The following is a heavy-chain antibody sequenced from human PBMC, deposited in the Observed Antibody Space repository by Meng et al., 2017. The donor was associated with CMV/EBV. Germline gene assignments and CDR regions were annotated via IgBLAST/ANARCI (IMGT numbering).Heavy chain of an antibody. CDR1: SGSLSGYF. D-gene: IGHD2-21*02. J-gene: IGHJ2*01. CDR2: INHSGTT. CDR3: ARGVTWNWYFDL. V-gene: IGHV4-34*01. Sequence: SETLSLTCAVYSGSLSGYFWSWIRQPPGKGLEWIGEINHSGTTSYNPSLKSRVTISVDTSKNQFSLKLSSVTAADTAVYYFARGVTWNWYFDLWGRGTLVTVSS.